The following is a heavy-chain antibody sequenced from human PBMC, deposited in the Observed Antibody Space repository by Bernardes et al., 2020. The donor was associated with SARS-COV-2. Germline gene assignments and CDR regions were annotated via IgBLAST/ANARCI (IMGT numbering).Heavy chain of an antibody. CDR1: GFTFSSYS. Sequence: VGSLRLSCAASGFTFSSYSMNWVRQAPGKGLEWVSYITTSSSTIYYADSVKGRFTISRDNAKNSLYLQMNSLRDEDTALYYCARASYDSSAYYRSDDALDIWGQGTMVTVSS. J-gene: IGHJ3*02. V-gene: IGHV3-48*02. CDR2: ITTSSSTI. CDR3: ARASYDSSAYYRSDDALDI. D-gene: IGHD3-22*01.